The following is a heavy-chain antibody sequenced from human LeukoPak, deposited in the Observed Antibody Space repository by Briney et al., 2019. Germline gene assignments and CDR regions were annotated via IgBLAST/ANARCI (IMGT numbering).Heavy chain of an antibody. V-gene: IGHV3-21*01. Sequence: GRSLRLSCAASGFTFSSYGMHWVRQAPGKGLEWVSSISSSSSYIYYADSVEGRFTISRDNAKNSLYLQMNSLRADDTAVYYCARDMGNWNPQGIVDYWGQGTLVTVSS. J-gene: IGHJ4*02. D-gene: IGHD1-20*01. CDR2: ISSSSSYI. CDR3: ARDMGNWNPQGIVDY. CDR1: GFTFSSYG.